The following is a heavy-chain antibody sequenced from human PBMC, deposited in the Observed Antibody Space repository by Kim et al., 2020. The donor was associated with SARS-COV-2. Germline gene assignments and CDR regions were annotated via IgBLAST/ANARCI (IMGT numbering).Heavy chain of an antibody. V-gene: IGHV3-53*01. D-gene: IGHD6-19*01. Sequence: GGSLRLSCAASGFTVSSNYMSWVRQAPGKGLEWVSVIYSGGSTYYADSVKGRFTISRDNSKNTLYLQMNSLRAEDTAVYYCARWGREWAVAGHYYYYGMDVWGQGTTVTVSS. CDR1: GFTVSSNY. CDR2: IYSGGST. J-gene: IGHJ6*02. CDR3: ARWGREWAVAGHYYYYGMDV.